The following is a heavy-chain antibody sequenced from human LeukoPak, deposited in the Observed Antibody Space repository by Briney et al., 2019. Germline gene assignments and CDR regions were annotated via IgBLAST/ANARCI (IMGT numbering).Heavy chain of an antibody. Sequence: PGESLKISCKASGYMFITYWIGWVRQMAGKGLECMGIIYPADSRTTHSPSFQGQVTMSADKSIKTAYLQWSSLQASDTAMYYCARLTIVRGLISGIDVWGQGTTVTVSS. J-gene: IGHJ6*02. D-gene: IGHD3-10*01. CDR1: GYMFITYW. CDR3: ARLTIVRGLISGIDV. CDR2: IYPADSRT. V-gene: IGHV5-51*01.